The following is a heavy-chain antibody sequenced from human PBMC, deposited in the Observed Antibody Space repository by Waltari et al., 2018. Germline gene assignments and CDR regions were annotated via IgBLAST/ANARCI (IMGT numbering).Heavy chain of an antibody. V-gene: IGHV4-31*03. D-gene: IGHD5-12*01. CDR2: IYYSGST. J-gene: IGHJ4*02. CDR3: ARGRDSGYELWRFDY. Sequence: QVQLQESGPGLVKPSQTLSLTCTVSGGSISSGGYYWSWIRQHPGKGLEWIGYIYYSGSTYYNPSLKSRVTRSVDTSKNQFSLKLSSVTAADTAVYYCARGRDSGYELWRFDYWGQGTLVTVSS. CDR1: GGSISSGGYY.